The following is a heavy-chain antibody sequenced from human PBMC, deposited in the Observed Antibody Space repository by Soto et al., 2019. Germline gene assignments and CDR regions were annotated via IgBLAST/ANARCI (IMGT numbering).Heavy chain of an antibody. J-gene: IGHJ6*01. V-gene: IGHV3-15*01. CDR2: IKSKTDGGTT. D-gene: IGHD6-6*01. CDR1: GFTFSNAW. CDR3: SAGVSSSTPFLFHIGG. Sequence: EVQLVESGGGLVKPGGSLRLSCAASGFTFSNAWMSWVRQAPGKGLEWVGRIKSKTDGGTTDYAAPVKGRFTISRDDSKKPLDLAINSLETEGQGVYYRSAGVSSSTPFLFHIGGWGKGTPVTVSS.